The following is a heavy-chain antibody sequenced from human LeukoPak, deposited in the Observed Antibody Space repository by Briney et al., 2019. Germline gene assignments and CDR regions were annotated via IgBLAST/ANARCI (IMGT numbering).Heavy chain of an antibody. CDR3: ATRLRVDY. D-gene: IGHD4-17*01. V-gene: IGHV4-39*01. CDR2: IYYSGST. CDR1: GGSISSSSYY. Sequence: SETLSLTCTVSGGSISSSSYYWGWIRQPPGKGLEWIGSIYYSGSTYYNPSLRSRVTISVDTSKNQFSLKLSSVTAADTAVYYCATRLRVDYWGQGTLVTVSS. J-gene: IGHJ4*02.